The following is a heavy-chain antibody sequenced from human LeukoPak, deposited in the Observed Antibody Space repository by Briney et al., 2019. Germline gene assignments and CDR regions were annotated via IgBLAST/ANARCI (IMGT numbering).Heavy chain of an antibody. J-gene: IGHJ6*04. V-gene: IGHV3-48*03. CDR2: ISSSGSTI. Sequence: PGGSLRLSCAASGFTFSSYEMNWVRQAPGKGLEWVSYISSSGSTIYYADSAKGRFTISRDNAKNSLYLQMNSLRAEDTAVYYCAELGITMIGGAWGKGTTVTISS. D-gene: IGHD3-10*02. CDR1: GFTFSSYE. CDR3: AELGITMIGGA.